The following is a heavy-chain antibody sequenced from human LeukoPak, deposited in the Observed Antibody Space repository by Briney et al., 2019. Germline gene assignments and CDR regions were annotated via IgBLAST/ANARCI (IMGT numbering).Heavy chain of an antibody. Sequence: SETLSLTCTVSGGSIISYYWTWIRQPAGKGLEWIGRIYTSGSTNYNPSLKSRVTISVDTSKNQFSLKLSSVTAADTAVYYCARDPSYYSYYMDVWGKGTTVTVSS. CDR2: IYTSGST. V-gene: IGHV4-4*07. CDR3: ARDPSYYSYYMDV. CDR1: GGSIISYY. J-gene: IGHJ6*03.